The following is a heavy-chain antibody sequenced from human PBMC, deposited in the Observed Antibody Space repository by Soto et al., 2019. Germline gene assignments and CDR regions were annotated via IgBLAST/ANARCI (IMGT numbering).Heavy chain of an antibody. D-gene: IGHD2-8*02. CDR3: ARDRVVYRPDNFDY. Sequence: QVQLVESGGGVVQPGRSLRLSCTASGFTFSSYGMHWVRQAPGKGLEWVSVIWYDGSSKHYADSVNGRFTASRDNSKNTLFLQMNSLRAEDTAVYYCARDRVVYRPDNFDYWGQGTLVTVSS. J-gene: IGHJ4*02. CDR2: IWYDGSSK. CDR1: GFTFSSYG. V-gene: IGHV3-33*01.